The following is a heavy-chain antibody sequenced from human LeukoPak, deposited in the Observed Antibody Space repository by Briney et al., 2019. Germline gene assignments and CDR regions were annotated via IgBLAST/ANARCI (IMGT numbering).Heavy chain of an antibody. V-gene: IGHV4-39*01. D-gene: IGHD6-19*01. CDR2: IYYSGST. CDR3: ARLEAYSSGWYVQDAFDI. Sequence: SETLSLTCTVSGGSISSSSYYWGWIRQPPGKGLEWIGSIYYSGSTYYNPSLKSRVTISVDTSKNQFSLKLSSVTAADTAVYYCARLEAYSSGWYVQDAFDIWGQGTMVTVSS. CDR1: GGSISSSSYY. J-gene: IGHJ3*02.